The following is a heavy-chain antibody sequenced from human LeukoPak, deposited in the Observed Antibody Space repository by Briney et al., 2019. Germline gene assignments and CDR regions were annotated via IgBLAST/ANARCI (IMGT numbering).Heavy chain of an antibody. CDR1: GYSITNYW. Sequence: GESLMISCTCGGYSITNYWIGWVRQLPGRLVWWVGLVYPGDSATCSSPSFRGHVTISAGKSITTAYLQWSSLKAADTAMYYCAIGGDSNTSCYRCFNYWGQGTLATVSS. CDR2: VYPGDSAT. CDR3: AIGGDSNTSCYRCFNY. D-gene: IGHD2-2*02. J-gene: IGHJ4*02. V-gene: IGHV5-51*01.